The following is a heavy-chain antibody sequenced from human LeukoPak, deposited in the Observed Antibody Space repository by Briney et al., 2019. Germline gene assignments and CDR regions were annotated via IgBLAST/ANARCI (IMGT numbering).Heavy chain of an antibody. CDR3: ARETSLAGFASGLGFNY. D-gene: IGHD6-19*01. J-gene: IGHJ4*02. V-gene: IGHV4-59*01. CDR1: GGSISGWY. CDR2: IYGSGNT. Sequence: SETLSLTCTVSGGSISGWYWSWIRQPPGKGLEWIGYIYGSGNTNYNPSLKSRVTMSIDTSKNQFSLKLTSVTTADTATYYCARETSLAGFASGLGFNYWGQGILVTVSS.